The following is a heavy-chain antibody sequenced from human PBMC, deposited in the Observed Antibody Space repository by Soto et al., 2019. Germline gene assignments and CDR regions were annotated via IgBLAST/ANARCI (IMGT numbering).Heavy chain of an antibody. CDR2: ISGYNGNT. Sequence: ASVKVSCKASGYTFTTYGISWVRQAPGQGLEWMGWISGYNGNTKYAQKFQDRVTMTTDTSTSTASMELRSLRSDDTAIYYCGRYNYDRRGYFDDWGQGALVPVSS. J-gene: IGHJ4*02. V-gene: IGHV1-18*04. CDR1: GYTFTTYG. D-gene: IGHD3-22*01. CDR3: GRYNYDRRGYFDD.